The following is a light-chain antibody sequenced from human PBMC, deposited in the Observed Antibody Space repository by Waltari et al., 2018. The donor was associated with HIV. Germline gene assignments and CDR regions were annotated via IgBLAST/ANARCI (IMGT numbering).Light chain of an antibody. CDR3: SSYASSSTPYV. Sequence: QSALNQPASVSGSPGQSITISCTGTSSDGGGYNYVSWYQQHPGKAPKLMIYEVSNRPSGVSNRFSGSKSGNTASLTISGLQAEDEADYYCSSYASSSTPYVFGTGTKVTVL. CDR1: SSDGGGYNY. J-gene: IGLJ1*01. CDR2: EVS. V-gene: IGLV2-14*01.